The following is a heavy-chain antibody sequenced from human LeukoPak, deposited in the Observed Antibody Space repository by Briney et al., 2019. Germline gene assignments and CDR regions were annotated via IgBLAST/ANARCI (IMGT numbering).Heavy chain of an antibody. CDR1: GFTFSSYE. V-gene: IGHV3-48*01. D-gene: IGHD5-24*01. Sequence: GGSLRLSCAASGFTFSSYEMNWVRQAPGKGLEWVSYISSSSSTTYYADSVKGRFTISRDNAKNSLYLQMNSLRAEDTAVYYCARVKMVTIFPFVPWFDYWGRGTLVTVSS. CDR2: ISSSSSTT. CDR3: ARVKMVTIFPFVPWFDY. J-gene: IGHJ4*02.